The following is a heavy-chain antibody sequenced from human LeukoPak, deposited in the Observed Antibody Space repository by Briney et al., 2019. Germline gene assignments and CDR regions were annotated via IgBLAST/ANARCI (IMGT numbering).Heavy chain of an antibody. V-gene: IGHV1-69*05. Sequence: SVKVSCKASGGTFSSYAISWVRQAPGQGLEWMGRIIPIFGTANYAQKFQGRVTITTDESTSTAYMELSSLRSEDTAVYYCAGDRVPRTAFDIWGQGTMVTVSS. CDR2: IIPIFGTA. D-gene: IGHD3-10*01. CDR3: AGDRVPRTAFDI. J-gene: IGHJ3*02. CDR1: GGTFSSYA.